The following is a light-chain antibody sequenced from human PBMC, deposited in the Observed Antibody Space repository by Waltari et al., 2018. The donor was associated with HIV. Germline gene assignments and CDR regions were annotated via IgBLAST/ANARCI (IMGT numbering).Light chain of an antibody. CDR1: SNDIGSSNY. Sequence: QSALTQPASVSGSPGQSITISCTGTSNDIGSSNYVSWHQQHPAEAPKLIVHDVSERPSGSSNRFSGSKSGNTASLTISGLQTEDEADYYCSSYTSSITYVFGSGTRVTVL. CDR2: DVS. CDR3: SSYTSSITYV. J-gene: IGLJ1*01. V-gene: IGLV2-14*03.